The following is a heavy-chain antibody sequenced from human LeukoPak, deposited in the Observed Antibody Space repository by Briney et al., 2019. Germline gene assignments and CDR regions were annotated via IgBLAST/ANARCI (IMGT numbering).Heavy chain of an antibody. CDR3: AKDYYGSGSLFDY. CDR1: GFTFSSYA. CDR2: ISSNGGST. D-gene: IGHD3-10*01. V-gene: IGHV3-64*01. Sequence: GGSLRLSCAASGFTFSSYAMHWVRQAPGKGLEYVSAISSNGGSTYYANSVKGRFTISRDNSKNTLYLQMGSLRAEDMAVYYCAKDYYGSGSLFDYWGQGTLVTVSS. J-gene: IGHJ4*02.